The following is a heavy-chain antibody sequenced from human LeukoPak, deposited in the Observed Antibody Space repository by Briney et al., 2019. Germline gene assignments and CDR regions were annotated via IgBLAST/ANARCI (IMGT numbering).Heavy chain of an antibody. CDR1: GGSFSGYY. J-gene: IGHJ4*02. V-gene: IGHV4-34*01. D-gene: IGHD5-12*01. CDR3: ARVMSGYDSFDY. Sequence: SETLSLTCAVYGGSFSGYYWSWIRKPPGKGLGWIGEINHSGSTNYNPSLKSRVTISVDTSKNQFSLKLSSVTAADAAVYYCARVMSGYDSFDYWGQGTLVTVSS. CDR2: INHSGST.